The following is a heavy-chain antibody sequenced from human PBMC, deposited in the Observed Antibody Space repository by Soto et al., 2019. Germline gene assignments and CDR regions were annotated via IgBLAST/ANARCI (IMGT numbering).Heavy chain of an antibody. J-gene: IGHJ6*02. D-gene: IGHD2-21*01. CDR3: ARVRRTLWGSPSFYGMDV. Sequence: ASVKVSCKASGYTFTSYYIHWVRQAPGQGLEWMGIINPSGGSTSYAQKFQGRVTMTRDTSTSTVYMELSSLRSEDTAVYYCARVRRTLWGSPSFYGMDVWGQGTTMTVYS. CDR1: GYTFTSYY. CDR2: INPSGGST. V-gene: IGHV1-46*01.